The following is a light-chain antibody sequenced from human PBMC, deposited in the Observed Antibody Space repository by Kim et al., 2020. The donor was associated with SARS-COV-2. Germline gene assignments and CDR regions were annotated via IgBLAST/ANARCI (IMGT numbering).Light chain of an antibody. J-gene: IGLJ1*01. Sequence: PGQTASIPCSGDKLGDKYACWYQQKPGQSPVLVIYQDSKRPSGIPERFSGSNSGNTATLTISGTQAMDEADYYCQAWDSSTYNYVFGTGTKVTVL. CDR3: QAWDSSTYNYV. CDR2: QDS. V-gene: IGLV3-1*01. CDR1: KLGDKY.